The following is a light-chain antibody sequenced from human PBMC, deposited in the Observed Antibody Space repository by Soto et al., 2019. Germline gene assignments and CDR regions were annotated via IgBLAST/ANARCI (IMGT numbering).Light chain of an antibody. CDR1: QGISSW. J-gene: IGKJ5*01. CDR3: QQANSFPLT. CDR2: AAS. V-gene: IGKV1-12*01. Sequence: DIPMTQSPSSVSASVGDRVTITCRASQGISSWVAWYQQKPGKAPKLLIYAASSLQSGVPSRFSGSGSGTEFTLTISSQQPEDFATYYCQQANSFPLTFGQGTRLEIK.